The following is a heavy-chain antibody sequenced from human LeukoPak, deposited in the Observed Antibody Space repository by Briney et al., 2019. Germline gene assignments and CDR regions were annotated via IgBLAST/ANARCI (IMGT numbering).Heavy chain of an antibody. CDR1: GFTFSSYA. Sequence: GGSLRLSCAASGFTFSSYAMSWVRQAPGKGLEWVSAISGSGGNTYYADSVKGRFTISRDNSKNTLYLQMISLRAEDTAVYYCAKAITMIVVVPDAFDIWGRGTMVIVSS. CDR3: AKAITMIVVVPDAFDI. CDR2: ISGSGGNT. D-gene: IGHD3-22*01. J-gene: IGHJ3*02. V-gene: IGHV3-23*01.